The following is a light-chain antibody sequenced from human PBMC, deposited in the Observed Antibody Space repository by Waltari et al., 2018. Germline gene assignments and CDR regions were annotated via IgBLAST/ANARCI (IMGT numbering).Light chain of an antibody. Sequence: QSVLTQPPSTSGTPGPAVTISCSGSSSNIENNYVSWYQQLPGTAPKLLVYWNNRRPSGLTDRFFASKSGTSASLAISGLRSEDEGDYYCLAWDASLSGWVFGGGTKVTVL. CDR3: LAWDASLSGWV. V-gene: IGLV1-47*01. J-gene: IGLJ3*02. CDR1: SSNIENNY. CDR2: WNN.